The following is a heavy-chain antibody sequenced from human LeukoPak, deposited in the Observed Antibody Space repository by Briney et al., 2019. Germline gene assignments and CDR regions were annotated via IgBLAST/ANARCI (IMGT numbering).Heavy chain of an antibody. CDR1: GFTFSDYY. D-gene: IGHD6-19*01. J-gene: IGHJ4*02. Sequence: GGSLRLSRAASGFTFSDYYMSWIRQAPGKGLEWVSYISSSSSYTNYADSVKGRFTISRDNAKNSLYLQMNSLRAEDTAVYYCAREYSSGWYSSFHFDYWGQGTLVTVSS. V-gene: IGHV3-11*06. CDR2: ISSSSSYT. CDR3: AREYSSGWYSSFHFDY.